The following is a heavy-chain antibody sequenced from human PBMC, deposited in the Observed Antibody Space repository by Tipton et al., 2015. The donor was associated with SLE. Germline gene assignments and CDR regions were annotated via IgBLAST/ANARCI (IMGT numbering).Heavy chain of an antibody. D-gene: IGHD1-26*01. CDR2: IYHSGST. Sequence: TLSLTCALSGYSLSIDYYLGWIRQPPGKGLAWIGSIYHSGSTYNNPSLKSRVTILIDTSKNQFSLKLSSVTAADMAVYYCVRDDGAGPYYYGIDVWVQGTTVTVSS. CDR3: VRDDGAGPYYYGIDV. V-gene: IGHV4-38-2*02. CDR1: GYSLSIDYY. J-gene: IGHJ6*02.